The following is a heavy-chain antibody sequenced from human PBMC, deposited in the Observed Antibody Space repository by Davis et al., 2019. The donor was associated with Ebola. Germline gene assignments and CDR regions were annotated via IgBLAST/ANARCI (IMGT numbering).Heavy chain of an antibody. V-gene: IGHV3-30*18. CDR3: AKLRDVWLNVYNMDV. D-gene: IGHD1-1*01. CDR1: RLTFSGYT. J-gene: IGHJ6*02. CDR2: VSPEGRDQ. Sequence: GGSLRLSCAASRLTFSGYTMNWVRQAPGKGLEWVAVVSPEGRDQYYADSVKGRFIVSRDNSKNTLYLQMNSLRADDTAVYYCAKLRDVWLNVYNMDVWGQGTLVTVSS.